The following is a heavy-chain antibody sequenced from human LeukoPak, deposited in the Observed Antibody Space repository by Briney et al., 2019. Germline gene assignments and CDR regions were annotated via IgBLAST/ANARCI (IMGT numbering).Heavy chain of an antibody. J-gene: IGHJ4*02. CDR3: AKRAGGTDRAFDY. V-gene: IGHV3-23*01. CDR1: GFISCNNG. Sequence: GGSLRLSCAPPGFISCNNGMSWGRQAPGEGLEWVSIISATGGTSYYADAVKGRFTISRDNPKNPLFHKMDSLTGEDTAVYYCAKRAGGTDRAFDYWAQGTLVTFSS. D-gene: IGHD1-7*01. CDR2: ISATGGTS.